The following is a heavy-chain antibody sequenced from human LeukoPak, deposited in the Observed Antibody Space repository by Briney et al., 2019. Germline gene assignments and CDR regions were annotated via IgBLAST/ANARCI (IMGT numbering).Heavy chain of an antibody. CDR2: FSGSGAST. CDR3: AKYRCSSTSCYFFDY. Sequence: GGSLRLSCAASGFTFSSYAMSWVRQAPGEGLEWVSAFSGSGASTYYAASVKGRFTISRDISKNTLFLQMNSLRAEDTAVYYCAKYRCSSTSCYFFDYWGQGTLVTVSS. D-gene: IGHD2-2*01. CDR1: GFTFSSYA. J-gene: IGHJ4*02. V-gene: IGHV3-23*01.